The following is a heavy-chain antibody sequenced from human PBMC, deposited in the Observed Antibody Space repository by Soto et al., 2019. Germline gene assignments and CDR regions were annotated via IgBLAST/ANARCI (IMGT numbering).Heavy chain of an antibody. J-gene: IGHJ6*02. CDR3: AKDLGPVEYSSSLGAGYYYYYYGMDV. D-gene: IGHD6-6*01. V-gene: IGHV3-23*01. CDR2: ISGSGGST. CDR1: GFTFSSYA. Sequence: WGSLRLSCAASGFTFSSYAMSWVRQAPGKGLEWVSAISGSGGSTYYADSVKGRFTISRDNSKNTLYLQMNSLRAEDTAVYYCAKDLGPVEYSSSLGAGYYYYYYGMDVWGQGTTVTVSS.